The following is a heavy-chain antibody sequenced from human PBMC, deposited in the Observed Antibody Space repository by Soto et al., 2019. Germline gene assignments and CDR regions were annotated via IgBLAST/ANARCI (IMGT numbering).Heavy chain of an antibody. V-gene: IGHV4-39*07. CDR3: AREGYSGYDSPGYFDY. CDR2: IYYSGST. Sequence: SETLSLTRTVSGGSISSSSYYWGWIRQPPGKGLEWIGSIYYSGSTYYNPSLKSRVTISVDTSKNQFSLKLSSVTAADTAVYYCAREGYSGYDSPGYFDYWGQGTLVTVSS. CDR1: GGSISSSSYY. D-gene: IGHD5-12*01. J-gene: IGHJ4*02.